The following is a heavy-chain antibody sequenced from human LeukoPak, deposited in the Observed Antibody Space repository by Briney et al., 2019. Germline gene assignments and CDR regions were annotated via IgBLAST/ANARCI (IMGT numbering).Heavy chain of an antibody. CDR3: PEYQLLLGFDP. CDR2: IIPIFGTA. J-gene: IGHJ5*02. CDR1: GGTFSSYA. Sequence: GASVKVSCKASGGTFSSYAISWVRQAPGQGLEWMGGIIPIFGTANYAQKFQGRVTITTDESTSTAYMELSSLRSEDTAVYYCPEYQLLLGFDPWGQGTLVTVSS. D-gene: IGHD2-2*01. V-gene: IGHV1-69*05.